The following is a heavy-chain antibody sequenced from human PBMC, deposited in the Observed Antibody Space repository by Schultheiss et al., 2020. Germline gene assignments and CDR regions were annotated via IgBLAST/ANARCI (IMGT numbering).Heavy chain of an antibody. J-gene: IGHJ6*02. CDR3: ARGGTGYPPYYYYYGMDV. Sequence: SDTLSLTCTVSGGSISSYYWSWIRQPPGKGLEWIGYIYYSGSTNYNPSLKSRVTISVDTSKNQFSLKLSSVTAADTAVYYCARGGTGYPPYYYYYGMDVWGQGTAVTVSS. CDR2: IYYSGST. CDR1: GGSISSYY. V-gene: IGHV4-59*08. D-gene: IGHD3/OR15-3a*01.